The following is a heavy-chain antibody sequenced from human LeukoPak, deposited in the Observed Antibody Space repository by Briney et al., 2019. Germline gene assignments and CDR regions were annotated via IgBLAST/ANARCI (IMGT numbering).Heavy chain of an antibody. Sequence: ASVKVSCKASGYTFTSYDINWVRQAPGQGLEWMGIINPSGGSTSYAQKFQGRVTMTRDTSTSTVYMELSSLRSEDTAVYYCARYSSKPSRFDYWGQGTLVTVSS. CDR3: ARYSSKPSRFDY. D-gene: IGHD5-18*01. J-gene: IGHJ4*02. V-gene: IGHV1-46*01. CDR2: INPSGGST. CDR1: GYTFTSYD.